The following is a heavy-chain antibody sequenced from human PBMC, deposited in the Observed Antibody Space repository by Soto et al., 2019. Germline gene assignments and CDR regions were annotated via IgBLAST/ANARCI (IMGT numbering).Heavy chain of an antibody. D-gene: IGHD2-8*01. CDR1: GFTFSSYA. CDR3: AKEPRVVNMLRPAAPRGY. CDR2: ISGSGGST. V-gene: IGHV3-23*01. J-gene: IGHJ4*02. Sequence: GGSLRLSCAASGFTFSSYAMSWVRQAPGKGLEWVSAISGSGGSTYYADSVKGRFTISRDNSKNTLYLQMNSLRAEDTAVYYCAKEPRVVNMLRPAAPRGYWGQGTLVTVSS.